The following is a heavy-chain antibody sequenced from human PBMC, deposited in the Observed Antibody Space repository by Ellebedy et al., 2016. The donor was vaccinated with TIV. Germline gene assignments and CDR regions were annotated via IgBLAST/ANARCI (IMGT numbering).Heavy chain of an antibody. Sequence: GESLKISXAVSGFTFSSYWMTWVRQAPGKGLEWVANIKQDGSEKYYVDSVKGRFTISRDNAKNSLYLQMNSLRAEDTAVYYCARGGSGYVPWGQGTMVTVSS. D-gene: IGHD5-12*01. J-gene: IGHJ3*01. V-gene: IGHV3-7*01. CDR3: ARGGSGYVP. CDR1: GFTFSSYW. CDR2: IKQDGSEK.